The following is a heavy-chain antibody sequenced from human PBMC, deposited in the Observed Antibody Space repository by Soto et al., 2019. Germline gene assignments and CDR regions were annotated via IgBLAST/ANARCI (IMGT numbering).Heavy chain of an antibody. CDR2: INYSGST. D-gene: IGHD3-3*01. V-gene: IGHV4-59*01. Sequence: QVQLQESGPGLVKPSETLSLICTVSGGSITSYYWTWIRQPPGKGLEWIGYINYSGSTNYNPSLKSRITISVDMSKNQFSLKLSSVTAADTAVYFCARVAYDFWSGWGGAGYYYYLDVWGKGTTVTVSS. CDR3: ARVAYDFWSGWGGAGYYYYLDV. J-gene: IGHJ6*03. CDR1: GGSITSYY.